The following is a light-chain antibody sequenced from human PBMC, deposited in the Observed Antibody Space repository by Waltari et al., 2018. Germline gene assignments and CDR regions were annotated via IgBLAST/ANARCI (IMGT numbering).Light chain of an antibody. J-gene: IGKJ5*01. V-gene: IGKV3-11*01. CDR2: DAS. CDR3: HKRSARDT. Sequence: IVLTQSPATLFFPPGARATPCRRASQNVATLLAWYQQKRGQAPRLLINDASPRATGIPARFSGSASVTDFSIIISTLEPEDCAIYYSHKRSARDTFGQGTRLEIK. CDR1: QNVATL.